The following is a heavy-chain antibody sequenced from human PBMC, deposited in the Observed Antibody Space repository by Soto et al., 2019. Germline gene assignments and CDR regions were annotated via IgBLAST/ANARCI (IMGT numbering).Heavy chain of an antibody. CDR1: GFTFSSYD. V-gene: IGHV3-64D*06. CDR3: VKSRGGNNFDFFD. J-gene: IGHJ4*02. D-gene: IGHD5-12*01. Sequence: GGSLRLSCSASGFTFSSYDMHWVRQAPGKGLEYVSGVRGNGDPPFYADSVKGRFTISRDNSKNTLYLQMSSLSADDTAVYYCVKSRGGNNFDFFDWGQGALVTVSS. CDR2: VRGNGDPP.